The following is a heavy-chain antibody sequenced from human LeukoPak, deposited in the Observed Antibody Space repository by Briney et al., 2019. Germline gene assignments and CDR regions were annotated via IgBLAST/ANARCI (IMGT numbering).Heavy chain of an antibody. D-gene: IGHD3-3*01. Sequence: ASVKVSCKASGYTFTSYAMNWVRQAPGQGLEWMGWINTNTGNPTYAQGFTGRFVFSLDTSVSTAYLQISSLKAEDTAVYYCARGLRFLEWLLWVASDFWFDPWGQGTLVTVSS. CDR3: ARGLRFLEWLLWVASDFWFDP. CDR1: GYTFTSYA. CDR2: INTNTGNP. J-gene: IGHJ5*02. V-gene: IGHV7-4-1*02.